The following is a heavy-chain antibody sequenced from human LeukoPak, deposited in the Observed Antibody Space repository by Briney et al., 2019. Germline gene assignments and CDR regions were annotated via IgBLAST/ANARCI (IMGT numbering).Heavy chain of an antibody. CDR1: GGTFSSYA. J-gene: IGHJ4*02. CDR3: ARDSIIFDY. Sequence: ASVKVSCKASGGTFSSYAISWVRQAPGQGLEWMGRIIPILGIANYAQKFQGRVTITADKSTGTAYMELSSLRSEDTAVYYCARDSIIFDYWGQGTLVTVSS. CDR2: IIPILGIA. V-gene: IGHV1-69*04.